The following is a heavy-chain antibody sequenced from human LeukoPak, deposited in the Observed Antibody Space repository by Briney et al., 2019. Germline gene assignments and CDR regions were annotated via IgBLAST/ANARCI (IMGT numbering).Heavy chain of an antibody. CDR2: LYSGGNT. V-gene: IGHV3-66*01. J-gene: IGHJ5*02. CDR3: ARDRSGTGWFDP. CDR1: GFTVSWNY. Sequence: GGSLRLSCAASGFTVSWNYMSWVRQAPGKGLEWVSVLYSGGNTYYADSVKGRFTISRDNSKNTLYLQMNSLTAEDTAVYYCARDRSGTGWFDPWGQGTLVTVSS. D-gene: IGHD2-8*02.